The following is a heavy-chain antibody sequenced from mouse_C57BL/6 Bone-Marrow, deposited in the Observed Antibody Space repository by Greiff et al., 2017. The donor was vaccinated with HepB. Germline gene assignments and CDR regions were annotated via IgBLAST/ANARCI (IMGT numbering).Heavy chain of an antibody. CDR1: GFTFSDYY. CDR3: ARGGGRSAWFAY. Sequence: EVQLVESEGGLVQPGSSMKLSCTASGFTFSDYYMAWVRQVPEKGLEWVANINYDGSSTYYLDSLMSRFIISRDNAKNILYLQMSSLKSEDTATYYCARGGGRSAWFAYWGQGTLVTVSA. CDR2: INYDGSST. J-gene: IGHJ3*01. D-gene: IGHD1-1*01. V-gene: IGHV5-16*01.